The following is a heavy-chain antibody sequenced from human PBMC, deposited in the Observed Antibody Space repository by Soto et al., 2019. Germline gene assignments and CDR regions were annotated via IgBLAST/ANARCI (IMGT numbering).Heavy chain of an antibody. CDR2: VYYSGST. V-gene: IGHV4-59*08. D-gene: IGHD3-10*01. CDR3: ATYGSGSYSFVY. CDR1: GGSISSYY. Sequence: SETLSLTCTVSGGSISSYYWSWIRQPPGKGLEWIGYVYYSGSTNYNPSLKSRVTISVDSSKNQFSLKLSSVTAEDTAVYYCATYGSGSYSFVYWGQGTLVTAPQ. J-gene: IGHJ4*02.